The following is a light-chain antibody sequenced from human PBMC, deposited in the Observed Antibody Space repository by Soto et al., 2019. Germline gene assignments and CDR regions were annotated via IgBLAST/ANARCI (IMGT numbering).Light chain of an antibody. CDR3: QQSYSSPGT. Sequence: DIQVTQSPSSLSASVGDRVTITCRASQSIFNYLNWYQQKPAKAPKLLIYAASSLQSGVPSRFSGGGAGTDFTPTSSSLHPEVFATYYCQQSYSSPGTFGLGTMVEIK. CDR1: QSIFNY. J-gene: IGKJ1*01. CDR2: AAS. V-gene: IGKV1-39*01.